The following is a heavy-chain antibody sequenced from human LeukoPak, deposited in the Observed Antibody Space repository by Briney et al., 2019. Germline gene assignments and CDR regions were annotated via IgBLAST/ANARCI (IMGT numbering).Heavy chain of an antibody. CDR2: INPNSGGT. D-gene: IGHD3-10*01. CDR3: ARDSGSGSYYNVAFDI. V-gene: IGHV1-2*02. J-gene: IGHJ3*02. Sequence: ASVKVSCKASGYTFTGYYMHWVRQAPGQGLEWMGWINPNSGGTNYAKKFQGRVTMTRDTFISTAYMELSRLRSDDTAVYYCARDSGSGSYYNVAFDIWGQGTMVTVSS. CDR1: GYTFTGYY.